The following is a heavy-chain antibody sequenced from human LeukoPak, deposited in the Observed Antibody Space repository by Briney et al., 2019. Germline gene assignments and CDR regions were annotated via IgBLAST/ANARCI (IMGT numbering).Heavy chain of an antibody. J-gene: IGHJ3*02. Sequence: ASVKVSCKASGYTFSNYGISWVRQAPGQGLEWMGWISSYNDNTNYAQKLQGRVTMTTDTSTSTAYMELRSLRSDDTAVYYCARDLYDAFDIWGQGTMVTVSS. V-gene: IGHV1-18*01. CDR3: ARDLYDAFDI. CDR1: GYTFSNYG. CDR2: ISSYNDNT.